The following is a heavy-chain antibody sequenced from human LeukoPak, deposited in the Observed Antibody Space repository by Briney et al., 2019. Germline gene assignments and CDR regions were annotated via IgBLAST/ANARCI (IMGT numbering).Heavy chain of an antibody. D-gene: IGHD5-18*01. CDR2: ISSSSSYI. V-gene: IGHV3-21*01. Sequence: GGSLRLSCAASGSTFSSYSMNWVRQAPGKGLEWVSSISSSSSYIYYADSVKGRFTISRDNAKNSLYLQMNSLRAEDTAVYYCAREDTAIAMDVWGKGTTVTVSS. CDR3: AREDTAIAMDV. J-gene: IGHJ6*04. CDR1: GSTFSSYS.